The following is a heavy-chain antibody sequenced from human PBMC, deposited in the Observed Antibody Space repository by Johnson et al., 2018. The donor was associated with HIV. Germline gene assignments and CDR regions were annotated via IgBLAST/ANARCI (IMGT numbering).Heavy chain of an antibody. CDR3: AKVGTGYTSSSVGAFDI. D-gene: IGHD6-19*01. V-gene: IGHV3-7*01. CDR2: IKQDGSEK. Sequence: MQLVESGGGVVQSGGSLRLSCAASGFTFSSYWMSWVRQAPGKGLEWVANIKQDGSEKYYGDSVKGRFTISRDNSKNTFYLQMNSLRVEDTAVYYCAKVGTGYTSSSVGAFDIWGQGTMVTVSS. CDR1: GFTFSSYW. J-gene: IGHJ3*02.